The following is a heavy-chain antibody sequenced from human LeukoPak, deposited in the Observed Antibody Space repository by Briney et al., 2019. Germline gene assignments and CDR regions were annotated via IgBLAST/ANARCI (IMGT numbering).Heavy chain of an antibody. J-gene: IGHJ4*02. Sequence: SVKVSCKASGGTFSSYAISWVRQAPGQGLEWMGGIIPIFGTANYAQKFQGRVTITTDESTSTAYMELSSLRSEDTAVYYCASYPGSGYYLPTDYWGQGTLVTVSS. CDR1: GGTFSSYA. D-gene: IGHD3-22*01. CDR2: IIPIFGTA. CDR3: ASYPGSGYYLPTDY. V-gene: IGHV1-69*05.